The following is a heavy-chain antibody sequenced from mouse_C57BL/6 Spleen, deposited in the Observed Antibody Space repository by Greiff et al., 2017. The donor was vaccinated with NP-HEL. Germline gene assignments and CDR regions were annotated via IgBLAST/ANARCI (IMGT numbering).Heavy chain of an antibody. CDR3: ARHGRGTAGAKDY. CDR1: GFTFSDYY. V-gene: IGHV5-12*01. Sequence: EVKLVESGGGLVQPGGSLKLSCAASGFTFSDYYMYWVRQTPEKRLEWVAYISNGGGSTYYPDTVKGRFTFSRDNAKNTLYLQMSRLKYEDTAMYYCARHGRGTAGAKDYWGQGTSVTVSS. CDR2: ISNGGGST. D-gene: IGHD1-2*01. J-gene: IGHJ4*01.